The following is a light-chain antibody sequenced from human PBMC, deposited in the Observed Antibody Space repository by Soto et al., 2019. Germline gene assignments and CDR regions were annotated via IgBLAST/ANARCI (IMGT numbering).Light chain of an antibody. J-gene: IGKJ1*01. CDR1: QSVLYSSNNKNY. V-gene: IGKV4-1*01. CDR3: QQYDSTWT. CDR2: WAS. Sequence: DIVMTQSPDSLAVSLGERATINCKSSQSVLYSSNNKNYLAWYQQKPGQPPKLLISWASTRESGVPDRFSGSWSGTDFTLTISSLQAEDVAVYYCQQYDSTWTFGQGNKVEI.